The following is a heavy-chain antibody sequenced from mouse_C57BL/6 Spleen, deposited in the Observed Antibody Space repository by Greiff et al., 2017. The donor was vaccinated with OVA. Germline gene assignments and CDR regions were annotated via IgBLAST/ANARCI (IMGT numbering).Heavy chain of an antibody. Sequence: VQLQQPGAELVKPGASVKLSCKASGYTFTSYWMQWVKQRPGQGLEWIGEIAPSDSYTNYNQKFKGKATLTVDTSSSTAYMQLSSLTSEESAVYYCARGYSNYEDAMDYWGQGTSVTVSS. V-gene: IGHV1-50*01. CDR3: ARGYSNYEDAMDY. CDR1: GYTFTSYW. D-gene: IGHD2-5*01. CDR2: IAPSDSYT. J-gene: IGHJ4*01.